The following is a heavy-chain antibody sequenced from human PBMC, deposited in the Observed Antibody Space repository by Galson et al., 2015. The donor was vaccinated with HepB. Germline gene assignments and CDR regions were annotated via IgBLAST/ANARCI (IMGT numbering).Heavy chain of an antibody. CDR2: ISGSGVST. CDR3: AKVVVVRSVYYNGMDV. CDR1: GFSSSSYA. J-gene: IGHJ6*02. V-gene: IGHV3-23*01. D-gene: IGHD2-15*01. Sequence: SLRLSCAASGFSSSSYAMTWVRQAPGKGLEWVSGISGSGVSTYYADSVKGRFTISRDNSKDTLYLQMNSLRVEDTAVYYCAKVVVVRSVYYNGMDVWGQGTTVTVSS.